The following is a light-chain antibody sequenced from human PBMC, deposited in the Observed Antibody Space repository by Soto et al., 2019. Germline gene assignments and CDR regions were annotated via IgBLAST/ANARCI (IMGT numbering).Light chain of an antibody. CDR2: EVS. Sequence: QSALTQPASVSGSPGQSITISCTGTSSDVGGYNYVSWYQHHPGKAPKLMIYEVSNRPSGVSNRFSGSKSGNTASLTISGLQAEDEADYSCSSYTGSSTPVFGGGTQLTVL. CDR1: SSDVGGYNY. V-gene: IGLV2-14*01. CDR3: SSYTGSSTPV. J-gene: IGLJ3*02.